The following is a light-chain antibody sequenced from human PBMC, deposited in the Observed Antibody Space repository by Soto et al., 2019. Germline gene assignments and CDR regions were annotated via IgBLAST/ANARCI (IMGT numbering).Light chain of an antibody. CDR1: QSINNY. CDR3: QQCVNWPLLT. Sequence: EIVLTQSPATLSLSPGERATLSCRASQSINNYLAWYQQKPGQAPRPLIYDASNRATGIPARFSGSGSGTDFTLTISSLEPEDFAVYYCQQCVNWPLLTFGGGTKVELK. V-gene: IGKV3-11*01. CDR2: DAS. J-gene: IGKJ4*01.